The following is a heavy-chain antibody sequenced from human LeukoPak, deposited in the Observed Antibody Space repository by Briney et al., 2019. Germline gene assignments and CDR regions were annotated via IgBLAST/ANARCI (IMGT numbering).Heavy chain of an antibody. D-gene: IGHD6-13*01. CDR2: ISAYNGNT. V-gene: IGHV1-18*01. CDR3: ATIAAAGFHYKEYFQH. CDR1: GYTFTSYG. J-gene: IGHJ1*01. Sequence: GASVKVSCKASGYTFTSYGISWVRQAPGQGLEWMGWISAYNGNTNYVQKLQGRVTMTTDTSTSTAYIELRSLRSDDTAVYYCATIAAAGFHYKEYFQHWGQGTLVTVSS.